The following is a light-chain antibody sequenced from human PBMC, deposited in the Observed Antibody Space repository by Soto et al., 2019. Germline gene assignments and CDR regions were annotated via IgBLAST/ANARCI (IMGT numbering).Light chain of an antibody. CDR3: AAWDDNLNGLV. CDR1: TSNVGGNT. Sequence: QSVLTQPPSASGTPGQTVTVPCSGSTSNVGGNTVHWYQHVPGAAPKLLIYANNQRPSGVPDRFSGSKSGTSASLAISGLQSEDEAEYSCAAWDDNLNGLVFGSGTKVTVL. CDR2: ANN. J-gene: IGLJ1*01. V-gene: IGLV1-44*01.